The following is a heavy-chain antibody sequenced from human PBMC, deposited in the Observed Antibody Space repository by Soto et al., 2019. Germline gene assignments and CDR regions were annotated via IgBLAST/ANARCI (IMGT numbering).Heavy chain of an antibody. CDR1: GYSFTSYW. V-gene: IGHV5-51*01. CDR3: ARLAYDSSGYYQNYFDY. Sequence: GESLKISCKGSGYSFTSYWIGWVRQMPGKGLEWMGIIYPGDSDTRYSPSFQGQVTISADKSISTAYLQWSSLKASDTAMYYCARLAYDSSGYYQNYFDYWGQGALVTVSS. D-gene: IGHD3-22*01. CDR2: IYPGDSDT. J-gene: IGHJ4*02.